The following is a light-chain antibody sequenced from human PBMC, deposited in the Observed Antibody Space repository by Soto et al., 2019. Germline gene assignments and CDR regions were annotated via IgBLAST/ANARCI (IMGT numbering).Light chain of an antibody. CDR3: SLYTSENAYV. V-gene: IGLV2-14*02. CDR2: EGS. CDR1: NXDIGTYNL. Sequence: QSALTQPAAVSGSPGQSITISCIGSNXDIGTYNLVSWYRQHPGKVPKLLIYEGSRRPSGISNRFSGSKSGNTASLTISGLQAEDEADYYCSLYTSENAYVFGTGTKVNLL. J-gene: IGLJ1*01.